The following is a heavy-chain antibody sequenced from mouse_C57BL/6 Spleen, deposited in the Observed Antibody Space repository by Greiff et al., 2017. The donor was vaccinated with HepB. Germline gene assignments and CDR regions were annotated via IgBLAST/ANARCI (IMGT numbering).Heavy chain of an antibody. Sequence: QVQLQQSGPELVKPGASVKISCKASGYAFSSSWMNWVKQRPGKGLEWIGRSYPGDGDTNYNGKFKGKATLTADKSSSTAYMQLSSLTSEDSAVYFCARWMDYWGQGTSVTVSS. CDR1: GYAFSSSW. CDR2: SYPGDGDT. V-gene: IGHV1-82*01. J-gene: IGHJ4*01. CDR3: ARWMDY.